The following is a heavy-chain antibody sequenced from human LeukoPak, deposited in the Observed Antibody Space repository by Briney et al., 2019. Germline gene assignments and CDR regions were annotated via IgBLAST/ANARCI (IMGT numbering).Heavy chain of an antibody. V-gene: IGHV4-39*01. D-gene: IGHD6-19*01. CDR1: GGSISSSSYY. Sequence: SETLSLTCTVSGGSISSSSYYWGWIRQPPGKGLEWIGSIYYSGSTYYNPSLKSRVTISVDTSKNQFSLKLSSVTAADTAVYYCAVPIAVAGPGGYFDLWGRGTLVTVSS. J-gene: IGHJ2*01. CDR3: AVPIAVAGPGGYFDL. CDR2: IYYSGST.